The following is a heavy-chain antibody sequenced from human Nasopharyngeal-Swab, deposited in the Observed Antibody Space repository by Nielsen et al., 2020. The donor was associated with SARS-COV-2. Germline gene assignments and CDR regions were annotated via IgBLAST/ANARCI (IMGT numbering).Heavy chain of an antibody. CDR3: ARGRLHFLEPCLDY. D-gene: IGHD3-3*01. J-gene: IGHJ4*02. V-gene: IGHV4-38-2*01. Sequence: SETLSLTCAVSGFSFSRTYYWGWIRQPPGRGLEWIGTISHSGSAYYNPSRKRRVTISVDPPKNQFSLKLSSVTAADTAVYYCARGRLHFLEPCLDYWGQGTLVTVSS. CDR1: GFSFSRTYY. CDR2: ISHSGSA.